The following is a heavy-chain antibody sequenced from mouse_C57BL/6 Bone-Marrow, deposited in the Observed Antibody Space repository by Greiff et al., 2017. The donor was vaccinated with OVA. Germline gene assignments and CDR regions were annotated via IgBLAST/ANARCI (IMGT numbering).Heavy chain of an antibody. CDR3: ARGGWLLAWFAY. CDR1: GYAFSSYW. V-gene: IGHV1-80*01. D-gene: IGHD2-3*01. CDR2: IYPGDGDT. Sequence: VQRVESGAELVKPGASVKISCKASGYAFSSYWMNWVKQRPGKGLEWIGQIYPGDGDTNYNGKFKGKATLTVDKSSSTAYMQLSSLTSEDSAVYYCARGGWLLAWFAYWGQGTLVTVSA. J-gene: IGHJ3*01.